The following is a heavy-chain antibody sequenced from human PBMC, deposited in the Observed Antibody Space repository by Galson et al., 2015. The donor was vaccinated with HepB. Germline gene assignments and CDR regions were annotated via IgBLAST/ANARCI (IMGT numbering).Heavy chain of an antibody. CDR2: ISGSGGST. Sequence: SLRLSCAASGFTFSSYAMSWVRQAPGKGLEWVSAISGSGGSTYYADSVKGRFTISRDNSKNTLYLQMNSLRAEDTAVYYCAKDVTYGYVGEVNQDSYYFDYWGQGTLVTVSS. J-gene: IGHJ4*02. CDR1: GFTFSSYA. V-gene: IGHV3-23*01. CDR3: AKDVTYGYVGEVNQDSYYFDY. D-gene: IGHD3-16*01.